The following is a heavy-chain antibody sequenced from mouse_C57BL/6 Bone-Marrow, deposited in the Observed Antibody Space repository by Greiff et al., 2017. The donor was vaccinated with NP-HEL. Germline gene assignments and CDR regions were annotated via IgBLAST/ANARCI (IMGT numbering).Heavy chain of an antibody. J-gene: IGHJ2*01. CDR3: ARLITTVVGSFDY. Sequence: QVQLQQSGAELVKPGASVKLSCKASGYTFTSYWMHWVKQRPGQGLEWIGMIHPNSGSTNYNEKFKSKATLTVDKSSSTAYMQLSSLTSEDSAVYYCARLITTVVGSFDYWGQGTTLTVSS. V-gene: IGHV1-64*01. CDR1: GYTFTSYW. CDR2: IHPNSGST. D-gene: IGHD1-1*01.